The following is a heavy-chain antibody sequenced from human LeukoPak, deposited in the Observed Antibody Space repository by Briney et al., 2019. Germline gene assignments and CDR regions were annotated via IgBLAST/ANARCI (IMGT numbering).Heavy chain of an antibody. CDR3: VRDPLTLYDYYMDV. CDR2: ISGSGGST. J-gene: IGHJ6*03. CDR1: GFTFSSYA. D-gene: IGHD3-9*01. V-gene: IGHV3-23*01. Sequence: GGSLRLSCAASGFTFSSYAMSWVRQAPGKGLEWVSAISGSGGSTYYADSVKGRFTISRDNAKNSLYLQMNSLRAEDTAVYYCVRDPLTLYDYYMDVWGKGTTVTVSS.